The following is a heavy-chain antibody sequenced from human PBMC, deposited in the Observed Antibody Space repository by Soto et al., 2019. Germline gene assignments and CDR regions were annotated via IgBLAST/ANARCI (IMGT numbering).Heavy chain of an antibody. Sequence: QMHLVQSGPEVRKPGSSVKVSCKASGGSFTYTLSWVRQAPGQGLEWMGGIIPIFGTTNYAEKFQGTVTITADESTKTAFMELSTLRSEDTAVYYCARLHSHGTYGMDVWGQGTAVIVSS. J-gene: IGHJ6*02. D-gene: IGHD4-4*01. V-gene: IGHV1-69*01. CDR2: IIPIFGTT. CDR3: ARLHSHGTYGMDV. CDR1: GGSFTYT.